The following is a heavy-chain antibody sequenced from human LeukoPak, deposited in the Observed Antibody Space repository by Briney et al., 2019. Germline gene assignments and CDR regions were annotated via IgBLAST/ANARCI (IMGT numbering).Heavy chain of an antibody. Sequence: PGESLRLSCAASGFTFSNYAMHWVRQAPGKGLEWVSTIDGPTFRTHYADSVMGRFTISRDNSKNTLYLQMNSLRAEDAAVYFCTTWVGSHFDFWRQGTLVTVSS. V-gene: IGHV3-23*01. D-gene: IGHD1-26*01. CDR2: IDGPTFRT. J-gene: IGHJ4*02. CDR1: GFTFSNYA. CDR3: TTWVGSHFDF.